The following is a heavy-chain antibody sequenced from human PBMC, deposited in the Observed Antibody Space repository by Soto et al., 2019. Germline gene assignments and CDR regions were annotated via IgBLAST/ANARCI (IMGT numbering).Heavy chain of an antibody. CDR2: IYYSGRT. V-gene: IGHV4-31*03. J-gene: IGHJ4*02. Sequence: SETLSLTCTVSGVSISTGGYYWSWIRQHPGKGLEWIGNIYYSGRTYYNPSLKSRVILSVDTSKNHFSLNLRSLTAADSAMYCCASVIGGDSEYYFDYWGQGALVTVPS. D-gene: IGHD2-21*02. CDR1: GVSISTGGYY. CDR3: ASVIGGDSEYYFDY.